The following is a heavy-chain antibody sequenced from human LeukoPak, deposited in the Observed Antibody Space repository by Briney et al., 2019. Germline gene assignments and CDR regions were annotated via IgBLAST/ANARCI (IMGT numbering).Heavy chain of an antibody. CDR2: IYTSGST. Sequence: PSETLSLTCTVSGGSFSDYYWSWIRQPAGKGLEWIGRIYTSGSTNYNPSLKSRVTMSLDMSKNQYSLKLSSVTAADTAVYYCARVEQQLVAVHYWGQGTLVTVSS. D-gene: IGHD6-13*01. CDR3: ARVEQQLVAVHY. CDR1: GGSFSDYY. V-gene: IGHV4-4*07. J-gene: IGHJ4*02.